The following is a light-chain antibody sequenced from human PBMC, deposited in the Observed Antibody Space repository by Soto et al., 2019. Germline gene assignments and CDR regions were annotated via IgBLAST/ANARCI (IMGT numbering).Light chain of an antibody. J-gene: IGLJ1*01. CDR1: SRDVGGYNY. CDR3: CSYTSTSTVV. Sequence: QSALTQPASVSGSPGQSITISCTGTSRDVGGYNYVSWYKQHPGKAPKLLIYDLTFRPSGISNRFSASKSGNTASLTISGLQAEDEANYYCCSYTSTSTVVFGTGTKLTVL. CDR2: DLT. V-gene: IGLV2-14*03.